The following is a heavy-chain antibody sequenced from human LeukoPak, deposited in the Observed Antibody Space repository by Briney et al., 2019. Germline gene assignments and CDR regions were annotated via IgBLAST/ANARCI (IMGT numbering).Heavy chain of an antibody. CDR3: AKASYTGSGPLDY. J-gene: IGHJ4*02. CDR1: GFTFSSYW. D-gene: IGHD6-19*01. Sequence: GGSLRLSCAASGFTFSSYWMSWVRQAPGKGLEWVANIKQDGSEKYYVDSVKGRFTISRDNAKNSLYLQMNSLRAEDTAVYYCAKASYTGSGPLDYWGQGTLVTVSS. V-gene: IGHV3-7*01. CDR2: IKQDGSEK.